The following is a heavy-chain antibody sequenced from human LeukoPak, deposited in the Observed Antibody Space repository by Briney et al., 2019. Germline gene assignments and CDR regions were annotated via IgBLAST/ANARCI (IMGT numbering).Heavy chain of an antibody. V-gene: IGHV4-59*08. D-gene: IGHD6-6*01. Sequence: SETLSLTCTVSGGSISSYYWSWIWQPPGKGLEWIGYIHFSGSTNYNPSLKSRVTMSVGTSKNQFSLKLSSVTAADTAVYYCARRSSSEYYFDYWGQGTLVTVSS. CDR1: GGSISSYY. CDR2: IHFSGST. J-gene: IGHJ4*02. CDR3: ARRSSSEYYFDY.